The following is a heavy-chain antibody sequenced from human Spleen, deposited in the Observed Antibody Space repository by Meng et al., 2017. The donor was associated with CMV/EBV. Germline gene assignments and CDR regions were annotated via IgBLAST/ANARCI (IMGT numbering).Heavy chain of an antibody. CDR3: AREGLRADYYYGMDV. D-gene: IGHD3-22*01. Sequence: SETLSLTCAVYGGSFSGYYWSWIRQPPGKGLEWIREINHSGSTNYNPSLKSRVTISVDTSKNQFSPKLSSVTAADTAVYYCAREGLRADYYYGMDVWGQGTTVTVSS. V-gene: IGHV4-34*01. CDR2: INHSGST. J-gene: IGHJ6*02. CDR1: GGSFSGYY.